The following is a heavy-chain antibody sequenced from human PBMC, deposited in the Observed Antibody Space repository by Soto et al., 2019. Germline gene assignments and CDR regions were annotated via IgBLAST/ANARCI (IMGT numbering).Heavy chain of an antibody. V-gene: IGHV4-34*01. J-gene: IGHJ6*02. D-gene: IGHD2-2*01. CDR1: GGSFSGYY. CDR2: INHSGST. CDR3: ARGKKYCSSTSCYGGGYYYYGMDV. Sequence: KPSETLSLTCAVYGGSFSGYYWSWIRQPPGKGLEWIGEINHSGSTNYNPSLKSRVTISVDTSKNQFSLKLSSVTAADTAVYYCARGKKYCSSTSCYGGGYYYYGMDVWGQGTTVTVSS.